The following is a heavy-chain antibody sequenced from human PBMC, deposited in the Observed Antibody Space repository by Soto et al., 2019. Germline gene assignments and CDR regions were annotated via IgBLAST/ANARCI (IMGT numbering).Heavy chain of an antibody. V-gene: IGHV4-31*03. Sequence: SETLSLTCTVSGGSISSGGYYWSWIRQHPGKGLEWIGYIYYSGSTYYNPSLKSRVTISVDTSKNQFSLKLSSVTAADTAVYYCAREYYYDSSGYYRGYYYYGMDVWGQGTTVTVSS. CDR2: IYYSGST. CDR1: GGSISSGGYY. J-gene: IGHJ6*02. CDR3: AREYYYDSSGYYRGYYYYGMDV. D-gene: IGHD3-22*01.